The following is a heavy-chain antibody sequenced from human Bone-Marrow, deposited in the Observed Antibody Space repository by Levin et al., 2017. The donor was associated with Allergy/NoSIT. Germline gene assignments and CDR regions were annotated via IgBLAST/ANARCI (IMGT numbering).Heavy chain of an antibody. Sequence: GGSLRLSCAASGFTFSSYGMHWVRQAPGKGLEWVAVISYDGSNKYYADSVKGRFTISRDNSKNTLYLQMNSLRAEDTAVYYCAKDFAYSSSSALVYYYYGMDVWGQGTTVTVSS. CDR1: GFTFSSYG. CDR2: ISYDGSNK. D-gene: IGHD6-6*01. J-gene: IGHJ6*02. V-gene: IGHV3-30*18. CDR3: AKDFAYSSSSALVYYYYGMDV.